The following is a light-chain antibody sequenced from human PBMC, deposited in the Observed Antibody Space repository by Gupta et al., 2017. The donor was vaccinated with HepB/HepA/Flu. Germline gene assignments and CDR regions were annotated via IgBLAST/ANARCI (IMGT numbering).Light chain of an antibody. Sequence: DIVMTQTPLSSPVTLGQPASISCRSSQSLVHSDGNTSLSWLQQRPGQPPRLLIYKSSNRFSGVPDRVSGSGAGTDFTLKISRVEAEDVGVYYCMQVTQFPYTFGQGTKLEIK. CDR3: MQVTQFPYT. CDR2: KSS. CDR1: QSLVHSDGNTS. V-gene: IGKV2-24*01. J-gene: IGKJ2*01.